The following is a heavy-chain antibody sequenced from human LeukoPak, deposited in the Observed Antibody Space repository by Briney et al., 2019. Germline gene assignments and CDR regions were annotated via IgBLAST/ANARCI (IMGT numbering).Heavy chain of an antibody. D-gene: IGHD6-13*01. CDR2: ITNSGSTI. J-gene: IGHJ6*02. Sequence: PGGSLRLSCAASGFTFSTYEMNWVRQAPGKGLEWVSYITNSGSTIYYADSVKGRFTISRDNAKNSLYLQMNSLRAEDTAVYYCARGGRIAAARLLWYGMDVWGQGTTVTVSS. V-gene: IGHV3-48*03. CDR3: ARGGRIAAARLLWYGMDV. CDR1: GFTFSTYE.